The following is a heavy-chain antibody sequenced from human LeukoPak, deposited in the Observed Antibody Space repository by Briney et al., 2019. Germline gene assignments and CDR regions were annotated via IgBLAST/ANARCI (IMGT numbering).Heavy chain of an antibody. CDR3: ARRKRARYSSSWYYFDY. CDR2: IYPGDSDT. V-gene: IGHV5-51*01. CDR1: GYSFTSYW. J-gene: IGHJ4*02. Sequence: GESLKISCKGSGYSFTSYWIGWVRQLPGKGLEWMGIIYPGDSDTRYSPSFQGQVTISADKSISTAYLQWSSLKASDTAMYYCARRKRARYSSSWYYFDYWGQGTLVTVSS. D-gene: IGHD6-13*01.